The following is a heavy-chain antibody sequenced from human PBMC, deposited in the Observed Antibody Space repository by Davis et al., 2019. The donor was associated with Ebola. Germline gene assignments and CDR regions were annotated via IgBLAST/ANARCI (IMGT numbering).Heavy chain of an antibody. V-gene: IGHV4-38-2*02. CDR3: ARDLVGATPFWSYYYGMDV. J-gene: IGHJ6*02. CDR2: TYYSGST. Sequence: PSETLPLTCTVSGYTISSGYYWNWIRQPPGKGLEWIAYTYYSGSTHYNPSLKSRATISMDTSKNEISLRLTSVTAADTAVYYCARDLVGATPFWSYYYGMDVWGQGTTVTVSS. D-gene: IGHD1-26*01. CDR1: GYTISSGYY.